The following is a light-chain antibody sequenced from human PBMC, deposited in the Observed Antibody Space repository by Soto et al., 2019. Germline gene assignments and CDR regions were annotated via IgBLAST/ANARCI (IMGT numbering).Light chain of an antibody. CDR3: QYYDSSLSGWV. Sequence: QSVLTQPPSVSGAPGQRVTISCTGSSSNIGAGYDVHWYQQLPGTAPKLLIYGNSNRPSGVPDRFSGSKSGNSASLAITGLRAADEADYYCQYYDSSLSGWVFGGGTKLTVL. CDR1: SSNIGAGYD. V-gene: IGLV1-40*01. CDR2: GNS. J-gene: IGLJ3*02.